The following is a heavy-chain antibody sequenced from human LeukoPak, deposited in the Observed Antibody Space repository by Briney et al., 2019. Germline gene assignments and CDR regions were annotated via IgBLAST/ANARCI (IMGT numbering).Heavy chain of an antibody. CDR3: ASDPAAAGTLPFDY. J-gene: IGHJ4*02. V-gene: IGHV3-30-3*01. Sequence: GGSLRLSCAASGFTFSSYSMHWVRQAPGKGLEWVAVISYDGSNKYYADSVKDRFTIPRHNSKNTLYLQINSLRAEDTAVYYCASDPAAAGTLPFDYWGQGTLVTVSS. CDR2: ISYDGSNK. D-gene: IGHD6-13*01. CDR1: GFTFSSYS.